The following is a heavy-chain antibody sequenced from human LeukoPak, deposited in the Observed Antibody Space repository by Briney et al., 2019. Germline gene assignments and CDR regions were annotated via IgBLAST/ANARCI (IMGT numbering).Heavy chain of an antibody. CDR3: AKDSQPGIAAAGTWDFQH. D-gene: IGHD6-13*01. CDR1: GFTFSSYG. CDR2: ISYDGSNK. V-gene: IGHV3-30*18. J-gene: IGHJ1*01. Sequence: PGGSLRLSCAASGFTFSSYGMHWVRQAPGKGLEWVAGISYDGSNKPYADSVKGRFTISRDNSKNTLYLQMNSLRAEDTAVYYCAKDSQPGIAAAGTWDFQHWGQGTLVTVSS.